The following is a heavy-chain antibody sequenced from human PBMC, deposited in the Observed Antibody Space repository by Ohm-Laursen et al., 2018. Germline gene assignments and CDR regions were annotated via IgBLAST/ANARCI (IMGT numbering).Heavy chain of an antibody. V-gene: IGHV4-38-2*02. D-gene: IGHD4-17*01. CDR2: MYHSGNT. J-gene: IGHJ4*02. CDR3: ARDRRDYGDFYFDY. CDR1: GHFISSGYY. Sequence: TLSLTCAVSGHFISSGYYWGWIRQPPGKGLEWIGSMYHSGNTYYNPSLKSRVTTSVDTSKNQFSLKLRSVTAADTAVYYCARDRRDYGDFYFDYWGQGGLVTVSS.